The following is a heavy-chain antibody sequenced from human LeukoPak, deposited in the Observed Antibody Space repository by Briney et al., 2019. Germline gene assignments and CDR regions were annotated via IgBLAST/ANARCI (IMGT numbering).Heavy chain of an antibody. CDR3: ATGIFYGDFAPHHFDY. J-gene: IGHJ4*02. D-gene: IGHD4-17*01. CDR2: FDPEDGET. CDR1: GYTLTELS. Sequence: VASVKVSCKVSGYTLTELSMHWVRQAPGKGLEWKGCFDPEDGETIYAQKFQGRVTMTEDTSADTAYMELSSLRSEDTAVYYCATGIFYGDFAPHHFDYWGQGTLVTVSS. V-gene: IGHV1-24*01.